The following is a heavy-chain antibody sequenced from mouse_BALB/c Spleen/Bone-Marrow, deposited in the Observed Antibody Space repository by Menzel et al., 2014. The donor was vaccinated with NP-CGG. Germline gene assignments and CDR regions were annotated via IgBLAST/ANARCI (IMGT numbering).Heavy chain of an antibody. D-gene: IGHD1-1*01. CDR3: ARRGTTVHYYYPMDH. V-gene: IGHV5-6*02. CDR2: ISSGGSYT. Sequence: EVMLVESGGDLVKPEGSLKLSRAASGFTFSSYSMSWVRPTPDKRLVWVATISSGGSYTSYPDRVKGRVTIARDNANNTLYLQMSSLKSEDCAMYFCARRGTTVHYYYPMDHWGQVTSVTVSS. J-gene: IGHJ4*01. CDR1: GFTFSSYS.